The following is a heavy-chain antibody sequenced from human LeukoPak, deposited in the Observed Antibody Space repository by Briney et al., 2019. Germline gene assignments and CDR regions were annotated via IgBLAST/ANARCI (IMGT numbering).Heavy chain of an antibody. CDR1: GFTFSSYA. J-gene: IGHJ4*02. Sequence: PGGSLRLSCAASGFTFSSYAMHWVRQAPGKGLEWVAVISYDGSNKYYADSVKGRFTISRDNSKNTLYLQMNSLRAEDTAVYHCAKDFGYCSSTSCYYFDYWGQGTLVTVSS. CDR3: AKDFGYCSSTSCYYFDY. D-gene: IGHD2-2*01. V-gene: IGHV3-30*04. CDR2: ISYDGSNK.